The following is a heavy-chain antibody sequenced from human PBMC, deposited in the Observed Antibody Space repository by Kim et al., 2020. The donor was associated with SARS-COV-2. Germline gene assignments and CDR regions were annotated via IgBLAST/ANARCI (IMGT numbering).Heavy chain of an antibody. Sequence: GSLRLSCAASGFTFSSYDMHWVRQATGKGLEWVSAIATAGDTYYPGSVKGRFTISRENAKNSLYLQMNSLRAGDTAVYYCARGGRGGSAIFGVVIIDPYGMDVWGQGTTVTVSS. D-gene: IGHD3-3*01. J-gene: IGHJ6*02. CDR2: IATAGDT. V-gene: IGHV3-13*04. CDR3: ARGGRGGSAIFGVVIIDPYGMDV. CDR1: GFTFSSYD.